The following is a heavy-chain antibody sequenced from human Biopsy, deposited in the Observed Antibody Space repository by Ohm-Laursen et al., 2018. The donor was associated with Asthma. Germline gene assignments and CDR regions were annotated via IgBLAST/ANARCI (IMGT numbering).Heavy chain of an antibody. J-gene: IGHJ3*01. V-gene: IGHV1-3*04. D-gene: IGHD3-9*01. CDR3: ARTYYDFLTGQVKDVFGV. CDR1: GYNFISFA. CDR2: VNTSNGDT. Sequence: ASVKVSCNASGYNFISFAIHWVRQAPGQRLEWMGWVNTSNGDTKYSQKFQGRVTITRDTSASTAYMELRGLRSEDTATYYCARTYYDFLTGQVKDVFGVWGQGTMVTVSS.